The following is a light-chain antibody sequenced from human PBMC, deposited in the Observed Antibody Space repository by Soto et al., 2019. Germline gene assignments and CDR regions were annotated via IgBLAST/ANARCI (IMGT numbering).Light chain of an antibody. J-gene: IGKJ2*01. CDR1: QSVSSSY. CDR3: QLYDTSPPGYT. CDR2: GAS. V-gene: IGKV3-20*01. Sequence: DIVLTQSPGALSLSPGERATLSCRASQSVSSSYLAWYQQKPAQAPRLLIFGASNRATGIPDRFSGSGSGTDFTLTISRLEPEDFAVYYCQLYDTSPPGYTFGQGTKVDI.